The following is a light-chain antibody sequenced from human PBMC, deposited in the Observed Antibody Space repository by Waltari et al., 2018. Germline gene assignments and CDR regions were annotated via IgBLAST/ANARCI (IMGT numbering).Light chain of an antibody. CDR1: QSISTW. CDR3: QQFHNYPLT. V-gene: IGKV1-5*03. CDR2: KAS. J-gene: IGKJ4*01. Sequence: DIQMTQSPSTLSASVGDRVTITCRASQSISTWLAWYQQKPGKAPKLLLYKASDLQSGVPSRFSGSGSGTEFTLSINSLQPDDFAVYFCQQFHNYPLTFGGGTKVEIK.